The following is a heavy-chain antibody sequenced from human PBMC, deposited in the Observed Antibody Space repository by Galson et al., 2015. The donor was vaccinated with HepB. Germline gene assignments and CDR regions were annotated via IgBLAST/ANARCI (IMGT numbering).Heavy chain of an antibody. D-gene: IGHD1-26*01. CDR2: ISWDGGST. CDR1: GSTFDDYT. V-gene: IGHV3-43*01. Sequence: SLRLSCAASGSTFDDYTMHWVRQAPGKGLEWVSLISWDGGSTYYADSVKGRFTISRDNSKNSLYLQMNSLRTEDTALYYCAKDIKQLGEWELGKNYYYYYGMDVWGQGTTVTVSS. CDR3: AKDIKQLGEWELGKNYYYYYGMDV. J-gene: IGHJ6*02.